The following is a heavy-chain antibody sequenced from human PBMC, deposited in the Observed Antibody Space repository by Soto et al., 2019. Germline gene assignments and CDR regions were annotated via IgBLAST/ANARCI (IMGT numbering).Heavy chain of an antibody. V-gene: IGHV3-9*01. CDR1: GFTFDDYA. Sequence: EVQLVESGGGLVQPGRSLRLSCAASGFTFDDYAMHWVRQAPGKGLEWVSGISWNSGSIGYADSVKGRFTISRDNAKNSLYLQMNSLRAEDTALYYCAKELLPYYDILTGFDYWGQGTLVTVSS. D-gene: IGHD3-9*01. J-gene: IGHJ4*02. CDR2: ISWNSGSI. CDR3: AKELLPYYDILTGFDY.